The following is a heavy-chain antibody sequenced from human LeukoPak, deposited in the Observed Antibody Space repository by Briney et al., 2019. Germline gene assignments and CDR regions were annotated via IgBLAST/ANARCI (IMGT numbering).Heavy chain of an antibody. CDR1: GFTFSSYS. J-gene: IGHJ4*02. D-gene: IGHD3-10*01. Sequence: PGGSLRLSCAASGFTFSSYSMNWVRQAPGKGLEWVSSISSSSSYIYYADSVKGRFTISRDNAKNSLYLQMNSLRAEDTAVYYCARELTRYGSGIPWGQGTLVTVSS. CDR2: ISSSSSYI. V-gene: IGHV3-21*01. CDR3: ARELTRYGSGIP.